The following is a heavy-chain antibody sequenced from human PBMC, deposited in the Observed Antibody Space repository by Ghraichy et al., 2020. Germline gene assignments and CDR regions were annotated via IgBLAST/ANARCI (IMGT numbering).Heavy chain of an antibody. CDR3: ARDEHYYDSTGYYYFSDS. CDR1: GFTFSRHC. J-gene: IGHJ4*02. CDR2: IKHDGSEK. V-gene: IGHV3-7*03. D-gene: IGHD3-22*01. Sequence: GGSLRLSCAASGFTFSRHCMSWVRQAPGKGLEWVANIKHDGSEKYYVDSVKGRFTISRDNAKNSLYLQMNSLRADDTAVYYCARDEHYYDSTGYYYFSDSRGQGSLVTVSS.